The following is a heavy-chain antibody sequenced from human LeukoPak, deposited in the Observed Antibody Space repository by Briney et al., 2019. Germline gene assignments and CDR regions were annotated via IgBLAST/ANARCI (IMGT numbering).Heavy chain of an antibody. CDR1: GGSISSGGYY. CDR3: ARVGAGYVRYFDN. Sequence: SETLSLTCTVSGGSISSGGYYWSWIRQPPGKGLEWIGYIYHSGSTYYNPSLKSRVTILVDTAKNQFSLKLSSVTAADTVVFYCARVGAGYVRYFDNWGPGTLVTVSS. CDR2: IYHSGST. V-gene: IGHV4-30-2*01. D-gene: IGHD5-12*01. J-gene: IGHJ4*02.